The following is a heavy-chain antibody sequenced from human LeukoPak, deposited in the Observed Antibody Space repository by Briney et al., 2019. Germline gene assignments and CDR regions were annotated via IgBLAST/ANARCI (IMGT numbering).Heavy chain of an antibody. CDR2: ISSSSSYI. Sequence: GGSLRLSCAASGFTFSSYSMNWVRQAPGKGLEWVSSISSSSSYIYYADSVKGRFTMSRDNARNSLYLQMNSLRAEDTAIYYCARMAVAGQYNEYWGQGTLVTVSS. CDR3: ARMAVAGQYNEY. V-gene: IGHV3-21*06. CDR1: GFTFSSYS. D-gene: IGHD6-19*01. J-gene: IGHJ4*02.